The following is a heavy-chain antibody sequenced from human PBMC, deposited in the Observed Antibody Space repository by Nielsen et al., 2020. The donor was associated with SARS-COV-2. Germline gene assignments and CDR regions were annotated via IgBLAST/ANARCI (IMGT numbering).Heavy chain of an antibody. V-gene: IGHV1-18*01. CDR2: ISAYNGNT. CDR3: ARDSPIAYYDFWSGYYNPLGYGMDV. Sequence: VKFSCKASGYTFTSYGISWVRQAPGQGLEWMGWISAYNGNTNYAQKLQGRVTMTTDTSTSTAYMELRSLRSDDTAVYYCARDSPIAYYDFWSGYYNPLGYGMDVWGQGTTVTVSS. J-gene: IGHJ6*02. D-gene: IGHD3-3*01. CDR1: GYTFTSYG.